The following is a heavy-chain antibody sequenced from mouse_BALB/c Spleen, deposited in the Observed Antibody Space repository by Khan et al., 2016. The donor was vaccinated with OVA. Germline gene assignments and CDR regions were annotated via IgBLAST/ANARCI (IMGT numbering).Heavy chain of an antibody. CDR3: TRREGYAFYFDY. CDR1: GYTFTYYV. D-gene: IGHD2-2*01. J-gene: IGHJ2*01. V-gene: IGHV1-77*01. CDR2: ICPGSDTA. Sequence: VQLQQSGPELVKPGASVKMSCKASGYTFTYYVITWVKQSTGQGLEWIGEICPGSDTAYYYERFKGKATLNADKSSNITHMQLSRLPSEEAAVYDCTRREGYAFYFDYWGQGTTLTVSS.